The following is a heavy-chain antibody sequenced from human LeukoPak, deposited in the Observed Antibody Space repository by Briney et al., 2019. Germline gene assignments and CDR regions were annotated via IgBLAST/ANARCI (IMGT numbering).Heavy chain of an antibody. Sequence: SETLSLTCTVSGGSISSSSYYWGWIRQPPGKGLEWIGSIYYSGSTYYNPSLKSRVTISVDTSKNQFSPKLSSVTAADTAVYYCASIASVLRFLEWLPGRFDYWGQGTLVTVSS. CDR2: IYYSGST. J-gene: IGHJ4*02. D-gene: IGHD3-3*01. CDR1: GGSISSSSYY. V-gene: IGHV4-39*01. CDR3: ASIASVLRFLEWLPGRFDY.